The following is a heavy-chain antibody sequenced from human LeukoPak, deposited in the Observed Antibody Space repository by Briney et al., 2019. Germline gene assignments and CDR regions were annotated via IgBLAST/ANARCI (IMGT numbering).Heavy chain of an antibody. V-gene: IGHV4-59*01. D-gene: IGHD1-26*01. CDR2: IYYSGSI. CDR1: GGSISSYY. J-gene: IGHJ4*02. CDR3: ARASWVQGATGAADY. Sequence: EPSETLSLTCTVSGGSISSYYWSWIRQPPGKGLEWIGYIYYSGSINYNPSLKSRVTISVDTSKNQFSLKLSSVTAADTAVYYCARASWVQGATGAADYWGQGTLVTVSS.